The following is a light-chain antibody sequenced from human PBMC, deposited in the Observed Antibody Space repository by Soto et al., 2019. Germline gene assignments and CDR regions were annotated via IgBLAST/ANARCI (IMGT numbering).Light chain of an antibody. CDR3: QQYKHYSSNT. J-gene: IGKJ2*01. Sequence: DIQMTQSPSTLSASVGDSVTITCRASQRIGRWLAWYQQKPGKAPKLLIYDASTLQSGVPSRFSGSGSGTEFSLKITFLQSGDFATSYCQQYKHYSSNTFGRRPKLEI. V-gene: IGKV1-5*01. CDR2: DAS. CDR1: QRIGRW.